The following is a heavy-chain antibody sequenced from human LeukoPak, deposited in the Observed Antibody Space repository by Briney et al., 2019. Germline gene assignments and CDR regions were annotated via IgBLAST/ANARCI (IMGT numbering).Heavy chain of an antibody. CDR3: ARGRDRYPDFDY. Sequence: ASVKVSCKASGYTFTSYDINWVRQATGQGLEWMGWMNPNSGNTGYAQKFQGRVTITRNTSISTAYMELSSLRSEDTAVYYCARGRDRYPDFDYWGQGTLVTVSS. D-gene: IGHD5-24*01. CDR2: MNPNSGNT. J-gene: IGHJ4*02. V-gene: IGHV1-8*03. CDR1: GYTFTSYD.